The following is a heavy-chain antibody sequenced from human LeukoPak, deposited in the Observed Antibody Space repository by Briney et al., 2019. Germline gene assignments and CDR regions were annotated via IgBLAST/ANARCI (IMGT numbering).Heavy chain of an antibody. CDR1: GVSISSYY. CDR2: IYTSGST. V-gene: IGHV4-4*07. Sequence: SETLSLTCTVSGVSISSYYWSWIRQPAGKGLEWIGRIYTSGSTNYNPSLKSRVTMSVDTSKNQFSLKLTSVTAADTAVYYCARLLGPLDYVWGSSRSKWGQGTLVTVSS. CDR3: ARLLGPLDYVWGSSRSK. J-gene: IGHJ4*02. D-gene: IGHD3-16*02.